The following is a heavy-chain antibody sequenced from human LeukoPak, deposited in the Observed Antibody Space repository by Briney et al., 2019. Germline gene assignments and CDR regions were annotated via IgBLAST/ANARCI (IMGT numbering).Heavy chain of an antibody. J-gene: IGHJ4*02. CDR1: GFTFSSHA. CDR2: TSGSGGTT. CDR3: AKGYSSSQSFDY. Sequence: GGSLRLSCAASGFTFSSHAMSWVRQAPGKGLEWVSATSGSGGTTYYADSVKGRFTISRDNSKNTLYLQMNSLRAEDTAVYYCAKGYSSSQSFDYWGQETLVTVSS. V-gene: IGHV3-23*01. D-gene: IGHD6-13*01.